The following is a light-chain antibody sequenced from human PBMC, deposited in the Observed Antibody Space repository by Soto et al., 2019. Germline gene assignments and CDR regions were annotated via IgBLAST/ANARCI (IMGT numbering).Light chain of an antibody. V-gene: IGKV3-20*01. CDR3: QQYGSSPT. CDR1: QSVRCSY. Sequence: EIVLTQSPAARSLYPGERATLSCRASQSVRCSYLAWYQQKPGQSSRLLIYDASNRATGIQDRFRGSGSGTDVTPAISRLEPEDFALYYCQQYGSSPTFVQRTKVEIK. J-gene: IGKJ1*01. CDR2: DAS.